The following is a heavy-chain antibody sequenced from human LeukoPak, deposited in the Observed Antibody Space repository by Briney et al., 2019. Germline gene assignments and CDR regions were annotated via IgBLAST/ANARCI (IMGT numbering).Heavy chain of an antibody. Sequence: WGSLRLSCAASGFNIRDAAMTCVRHAPVKGLEWVSLISFSGDNSYYAASVKGRFTISRDNSKNTLSLQMNSLRVEDTAIYYSAKAIKLSTWGIGTMVTVSS. CDR2: ISFSGDNS. J-gene: IGHJ3*01. CDR3: AKAIKLST. V-gene: IGHV3-23*01. CDR1: GFNIRDAA. D-gene: IGHD3-16*02.